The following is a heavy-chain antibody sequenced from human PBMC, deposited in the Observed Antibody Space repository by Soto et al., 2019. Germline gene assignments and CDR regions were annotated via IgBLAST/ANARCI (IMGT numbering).Heavy chain of an antibody. CDR2: ISGSGGRT. Sequence: EVQLLESGGGLVQPGGSLRLSCAASGFTFSSYAMSCVRQAPGKGLEWVSAISGSGGRTYYADSVKGRFTISRDNSKNALYMKMNSRGAEDTAIYYCAKSILHGSGGRCDGSDYYYGMDVWGQGTTVTVSS. CDR3: AKSILHGSGGRCDGSDYYYGMDV. V-gene: IGHV3-23*01. J-gene: IGHJ6*02. CDR1: GFTFSSYA. D-gene: IGHD2-15*01.